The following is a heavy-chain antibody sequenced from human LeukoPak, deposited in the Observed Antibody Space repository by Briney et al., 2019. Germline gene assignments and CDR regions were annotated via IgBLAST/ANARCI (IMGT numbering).Heavy chain of an antibody. CDR1: GFTFSSYG. CDR3: AKDMYSRIGYYFDY. Sequence: GRSLRLSCAASGFTFSSYGMHWVRQAPGKGLEWVAVISYDGSNKYYADSVEGRFTISRDNSKNTLYLQMNSLRAEDTAVYYCAKDMYSRIGYYFDYWGQGTLVTVSS. D-gene: IGHD6-13*01. V-gene: IGHV3-30*18. CDR2: ISYDGSNK. J-gene: IGHJ4*02.